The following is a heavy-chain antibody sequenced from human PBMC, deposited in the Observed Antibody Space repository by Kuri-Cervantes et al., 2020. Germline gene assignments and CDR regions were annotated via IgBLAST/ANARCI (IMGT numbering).Heavy chain of an antibody. CDR1: GLTFSNYG. Sequence: GGSRRLSCAAFGLTFSNYGMHWVRQAPGKGMEWVAVFSYDGSNKYYADPVKGRFTISSDNAKNSLYLQMNSLRAADTAVYYCARDKYDFWSGYYIQTGNDYRGQGTLVTVSS. CDR3: ARDKYDFWSGYYIQTGNDY. V-gene: IGHV3-30*03. J-gene: IGHJ4*02. D-gene: IGHD3-3*01. CDR2: FSYDGSNK.